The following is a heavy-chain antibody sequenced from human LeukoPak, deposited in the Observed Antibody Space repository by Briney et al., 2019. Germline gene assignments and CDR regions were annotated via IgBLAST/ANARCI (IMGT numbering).Heavy chain of an antibody. J-gene: IGHJ4*02. CDR1: GFTFSSYA. CDR3: AKGPPVYDFWSGYYTVFFDY. CDR2: ISSSGGST. V-gene: IGHV3-23*01. Sequence: GGSLRLSCAASGFTFSSYAMSWVRQAPGKGLEWVSAISSSGGSTYYADSVKGRFTISRDNSKNTLYLQMNSLRAEDTAVYYCAKGPPVYDFWSGYYTVFFDYWGQGTLVTVSS. D-gene: IGHD3-3*01.